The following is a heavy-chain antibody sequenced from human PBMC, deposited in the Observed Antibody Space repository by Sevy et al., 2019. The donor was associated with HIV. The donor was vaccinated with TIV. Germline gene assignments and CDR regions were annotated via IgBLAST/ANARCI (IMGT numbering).Heavy chain of an antibody. CDR3: ARALAAADNY. CDR1: GFTLSSYS. V-gene: IGHV3-7*01. Sequence: GGSLRLSCAASGFTLSSYSMHWVRQAPGKGLEWVANLKKDGSEKYYVDSVKGRFTISRDNAKNSLYLQMNSLRAEDTAVYYCARALAAADNYWGQGSLVTVSS. D-gene: IGHD6-13*01. CDR2: LKKDGSEK. J-gene: IGHJ4*02.